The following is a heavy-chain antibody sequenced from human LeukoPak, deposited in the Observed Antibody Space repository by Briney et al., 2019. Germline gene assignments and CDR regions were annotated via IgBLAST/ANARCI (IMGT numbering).Heavy chain of an antibody. CDR3: AKDIAADTAQGDDAFDI. CDR2: ISGDSGSI. D-gene: IGHD5-18*01. CDR1: GFTFDDYA. J-gene: IGHJ3*02. V-gene: IGHV3-9*01. Sequence: PGRSLRLSCADSGFTFDDYAMHWVRQAPGKGLEWVSGISGDSGSIGYADSVKGRFTISRDNAKNSLYLQMNSLRAEDTALYYCAKDIAADTAQGDDAFDIWGQGTMVTVSS.